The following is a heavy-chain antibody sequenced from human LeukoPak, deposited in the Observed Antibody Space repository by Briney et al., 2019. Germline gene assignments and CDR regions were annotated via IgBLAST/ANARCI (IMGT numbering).Heavy chain of an antibody. V-gene: IGHV3-30-3*01. Sequence: PGGSPRLSCAASGFTFSSYAMHWVRQAPGKGLEWVAVISYDGSNKYYADSVKGRFTISRDNSKNTLYLQMNSLRAEDTAVYYCARDRGIVVVITLDAFDIWGQGTMVTVSS. CDR3: ARDRGIVVVITLDAFDI. D-gene: IGHD3-22*01. CDR2: ISYDGSNK. CDR1: GFTFSSYA. J-gene: IGHJ3*02.